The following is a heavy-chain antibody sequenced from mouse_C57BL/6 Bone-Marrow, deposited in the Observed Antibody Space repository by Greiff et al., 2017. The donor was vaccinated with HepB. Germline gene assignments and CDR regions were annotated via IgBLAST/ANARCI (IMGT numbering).Heavy chain of an antibody. J-gene: IGHJ2*01. CDR2: INYDGSST. Sequence: EVQVVESEGGLVQPGSSMKLSCTASGFTFSDYYMAWVRQVPEKGLEWVANINYDGSSTYYLDSLKSRFIISRDNAKNILYLQMSSLKSEDTATYYCARDLGNYDYWGQGTTLTVSS. D-gene: IGHD2-1*01. V-gene: IGHV5-16*01. CDR3: ARDLGNYDY. CDR1: GFTFSDYY.